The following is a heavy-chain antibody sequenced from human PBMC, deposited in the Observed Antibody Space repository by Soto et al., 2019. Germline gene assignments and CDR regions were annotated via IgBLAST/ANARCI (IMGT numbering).Heavy chain of an antibody. Sequence: QEQLQQWGARLLKLSETLSLICDVYGKSLSGYYWCWVRQPPGKARERIGQIYHSGNTNYNQCLKSRVTVSVDKPKNHLFLNPSSVTAADTAMYYCARHHVRGRTIAGAAEFWGQGTLVTASS. CDR3: ARHHVRGRTIAGAAEF. D-gene: IGHD1-26*01. J-gene: IGHJ4*02. CDR2: IYHSGNT. V-gene: IGHV4-34*01. CDR1: GKSLSGYY.